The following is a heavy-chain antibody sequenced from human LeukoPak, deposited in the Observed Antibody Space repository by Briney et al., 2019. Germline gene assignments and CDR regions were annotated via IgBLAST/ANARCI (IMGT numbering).Heavy chain of an antibody. CDR2: ISGSGSTT. D-gene: IGHD6-19*01. J-gene: IGHJ4*02. CDR3: AKGTSTYSSGSFDY. V-gene: IGHV3-23*01. CDR1: GFTFSTYG. Sequence: GGSLRLSCSASGFTFSTYGMSWVRQAPGKGLEWVISISGSGSTTFYADSAKGRFTISRDNSNNMLYLQMTSLRAEDTAVYYCAKGTSTYSSGSFDYWGRGTLVTVSS.